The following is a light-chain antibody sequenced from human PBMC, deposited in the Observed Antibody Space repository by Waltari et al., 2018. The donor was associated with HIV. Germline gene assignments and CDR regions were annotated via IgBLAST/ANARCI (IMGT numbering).Light chain of an antibody. CDR1: YNVHKW. Sequence: DIQVTQSPSTLSSFVGDRVSITCRASYNVHKWLAWYQQKAGQAPKLLIYEASTLESEVPSRFSGTGSGTEFTLTISNLQPEDSATYYCQHYNTLSWTFGQGTKVEIK. CDR2: EAS. J-gene: IGKJ1*01. CDR3: QHYNTLSWT. V-gene: IGKV1-5*03.